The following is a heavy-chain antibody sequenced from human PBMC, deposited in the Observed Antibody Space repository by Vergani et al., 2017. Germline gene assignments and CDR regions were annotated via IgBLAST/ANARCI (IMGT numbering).Heavy chain of an antibody. Sequence: QVQLVQSGAEVKKPGASVKVSCKASGYTFTSYGISWVRQAPGQGLEWMGRIIPIFGTANYAQKFQGRVTITADESTSTAYMELSSLRSEDTAVYYCARGYQSGGRFDYWGQGTLVTVSS. J-gene: IGHJ4*02. CDR1: GYTFTSYG. CDR3: ARGYQSGGRFDY. CDR2: IIPIFGTA. D-gene: IGHD3-3*01. V-gene: IGHV1-69*13.